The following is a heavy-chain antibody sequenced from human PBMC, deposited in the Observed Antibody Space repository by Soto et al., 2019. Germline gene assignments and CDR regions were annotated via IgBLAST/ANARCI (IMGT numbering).Heavy chain of an antibody. CDR1: GYTFTSYD. CDR3: ARGGSNYDFWSGYWLGYYYGMDV. CDR2: MNPNSGNT. D-gene: IGHD3-3*01. V-gene: IGHV1-8*01. Sequence: GASVKVSCKASGYTFTSYDINWVRQATGQGLEWMGWMNPNSGNTGYAQKFQGRVTMTRNTSISTAYMELSSLRSEDTAVYYCARGGSNYDFWSGYWLGYYYGMDVWGQGTTVTVSS. J-gene: IGHJ6*02.